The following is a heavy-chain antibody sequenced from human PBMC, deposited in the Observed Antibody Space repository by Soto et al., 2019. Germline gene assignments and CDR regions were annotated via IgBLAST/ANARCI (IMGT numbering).Heavy chain of an antibody. Sequence: SVKVSCKASGGTFSSYAISWVRQAPGQGLEWMGEIIPIFGTANYAQKFQGRVTITADESTSTAYMELSSLRSEDTAVYYCVKGEYYSDGSGYYRFDSWGQGTLVTVSS. V-gene: IGHV1-69*13. CDR1: GGTFSSYA. J-gene: IGHJ5*01. CDR3: VKGEYYSDGSGYYRFDS. CDR2: IIPIFGTA. D-gene: IGHD3-22*01.